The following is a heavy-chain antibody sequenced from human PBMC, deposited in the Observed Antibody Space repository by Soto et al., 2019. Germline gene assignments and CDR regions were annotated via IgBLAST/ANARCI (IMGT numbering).Heavy chain of an antibody. V-gene: IGHV4-31*03. CDR3: ARLLGSGNYLGIFDAFDI. J-gene: IGHJ3*02. Sequence: QVQLQESGPGLVQPSQTLSLACTVSGGSITTVGNYWSWIRQFPEKVLEWIGHISYSGRTNSNPLLRNRLSMSVDTSKNQLSLELSSVTAADTAVYYCARLLGSGNYLGIFDAFDIWGRGTMVSVSS. CDR1: GGSITTVGNY. D-gene: IGHD1-26*01. CDR2: ISYSGRT.